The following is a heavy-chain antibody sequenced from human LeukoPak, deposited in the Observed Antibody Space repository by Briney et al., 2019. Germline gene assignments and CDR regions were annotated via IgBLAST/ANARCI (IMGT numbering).Heavy chain of an antibody. CDR1: GVSFSGYY. CDR2: VNHSGST. D-gene: IGHD6-13*01. Sequence: PSETLSLTCAVYGVSFSGYYWSWIRQPPGKGREWIGQVNHSGSTNYNPSLKSRVTISVDTSKNQFSLKLSSVTAADTAVYYCASEGAAAGNQGWFDPWGQGTLVTVSS. J-gene: IGHJ5*02. V-gene: IGHV4-34*01. CDR3: ASEGAAAGNQGWFDP.